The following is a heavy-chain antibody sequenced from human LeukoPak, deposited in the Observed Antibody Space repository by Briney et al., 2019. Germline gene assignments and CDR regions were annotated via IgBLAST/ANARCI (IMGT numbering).Heavy chain of an antibody. CDR3: ARLYGSGSYRWGSWFDP. CDR1: GGSFSGYY. Sequence: RTSETLSLTCAVYGGSFSGYYWSWIRQPPGKGLEWIGEINHSGSTNYNPSLKSRVTISVDTSKNQFSLKLSSVTAADTAVYYCARLYGSGSYRWGSWFDPWGQGTLVTVSS. CDR2: INHSGST. J-gene: IGHJ5*02. V-gene: IGHV4-34*01. D-gene: IGHD3-10*01.